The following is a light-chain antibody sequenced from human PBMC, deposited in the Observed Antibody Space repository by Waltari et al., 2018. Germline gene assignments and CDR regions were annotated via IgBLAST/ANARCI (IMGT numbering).Light chain of an antibody. Sequence: IVMTQSPATLSVSPGGRATLSCRATESVSFHVAWYQQRPGQAPRLLMSHASARATGIPARFSGSWAGTEFTLNIGSLQSEDSGVYYCQQYHHWWTFGQGTKVEIK. J-gene: IGKJ1*01. CDR3: QQYHHWWT. V-gene: IGKV3-15*01. CDR2: HAS. CDR1: ESVSFH.